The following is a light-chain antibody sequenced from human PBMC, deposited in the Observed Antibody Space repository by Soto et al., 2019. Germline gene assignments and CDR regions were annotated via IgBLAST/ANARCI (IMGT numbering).Light chain of an antibody. V-gene: IGKV3-20*01. CDR1: QSVSSSS. CDR3: QQYGSSPFT. Sequence: EIVLTQSPGTLSLSPGERATLSCRASQSVSSSSLAWYQQKPGQAPRLLIDGASSRPTGIPDRFSGSGSGTGFSITISGLEPEDFAVYYFQQYGSSPFTFGPGTKVDIK. CDR2: GAS. J-gene: IGKJ3*01.